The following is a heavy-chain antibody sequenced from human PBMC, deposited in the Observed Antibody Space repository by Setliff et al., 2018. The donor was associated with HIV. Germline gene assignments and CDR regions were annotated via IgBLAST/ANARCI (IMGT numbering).Heavy chain of an antibody. CDR2: IYSSGNTGGST. Sequence: SETLSLTCTVSGASISTYYWSWIRQPPGKRLEWLGYIYSSGNTGGSTNYSPSLKSRVTISIATSRNQFSLNLTSVTTADTAIYFCARLWLHYGNDIPRFDPWGQGALVTVSS. J-gene: IGHJ5*02. V-gene: IGHV4-59*01. D-gene: IGHD4-4*01. CDR1: GASISTYY. CDR3: ARLWLHYGNDIPRFDP.